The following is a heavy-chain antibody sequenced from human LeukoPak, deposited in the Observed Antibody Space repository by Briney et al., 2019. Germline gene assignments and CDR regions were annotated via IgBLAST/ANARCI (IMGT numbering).Heavy chain of an antibody. D-gene: IGHD3-10*01. V-gene: IGHV3-23*01. Sequence: GGSLRLSCAASGFTFSSYAMRWVRQAPGKGLEWVSAISGSGGSTYYADSVKGRFTISRDNSKNTLYLQMNSLRAEDTAVYYCAKDPSITMVRGDYYFDYWGQGTLVTVSS. CDR2: ISGSGGST. CDR3: AKDPSITMVRGDYYFDY. CDR1: GFTFSSYA. J-gene: IGHJ4*02.